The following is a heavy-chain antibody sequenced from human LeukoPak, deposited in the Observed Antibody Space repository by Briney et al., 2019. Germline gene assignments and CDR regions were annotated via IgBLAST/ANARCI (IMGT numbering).Heavy chain of an antibody. Sequence: GGSLRLSCAASGFTFSGSAMSWVRQAPGKGLEWVANIKQDGSEKYYVDSVKGRFTISRDNAKNSLYLQMNSLRAEDTAVYYCARGLYGSGSGWFDPWGQGTLVTVSS. V-gene: IGHV3-7*01. CDR3: ARGLYGSGSGWFDP. D-gene: IGHD3-10*01. CDR1: GFTFSGSA. CDR2: IKQDGSEK. J-gene: IGHJ5*02.